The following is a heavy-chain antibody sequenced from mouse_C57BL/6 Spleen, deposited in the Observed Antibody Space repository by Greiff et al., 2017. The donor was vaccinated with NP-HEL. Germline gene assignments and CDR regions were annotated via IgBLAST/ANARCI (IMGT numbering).Heavy chain of an antibody. J-gene: IGHJ2*01. CDR2: IHPNSGST. V-gene: IGHV1-64*01. D-gene: IGHD1-1*01. CDR1: GYTFTSYW. CDR3: ARSNYYGSSYGGDY. Sequence: VQLQQSGAELVKPGASVKLSCKASGYTFTSYWMHWVKQRPGQGLEWIGMIHPNSGSTNYNEKFKSKATLTVDKSSSTAYMQLSSLTSEDSAVYYCARSNYYGSSYGGDYWGQGTTLTVSS.